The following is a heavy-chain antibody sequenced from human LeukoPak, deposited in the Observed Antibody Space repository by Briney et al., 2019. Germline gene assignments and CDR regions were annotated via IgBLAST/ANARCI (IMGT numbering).Heavy chain of an antibody. J-gene: IGHJ4*02. CDR2: IYYSGST. D-gene: IGHD4-17*01. V-gene: IGHV4-59*01. Sequence: SETLSLTCTVSGGSIRSYFWTWIRQPPGKGLEWIGYIYYSGSTNHNPSLKSRVTISVDTSKNQFSLKLSSVTAADTAVYYCASGTPTVTSLGYWGQGTLVTVSS. CDR3: ASGTPTVTSLGY. CDR1: GGSIRSYF.